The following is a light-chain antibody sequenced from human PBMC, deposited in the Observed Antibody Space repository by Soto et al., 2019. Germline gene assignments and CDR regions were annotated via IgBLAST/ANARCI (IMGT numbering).Light chain of an antibody. V-gene: IGLV2-23*01. CDR3: CSLTNGATWV. J-gene: IGLJ3*02. CDR1: NSDVGSHNF. Sequence: QSALTQPASVSGSPGQSITISCTGTNSDVGSHNFVSWYQQYPGKAPKLLIYEASKRPSGLSNCFSGSKSGNTASLTISGLQAEDEADYYCCSLTNGATWVFGGGTKLTVL. CDR2: EAS.